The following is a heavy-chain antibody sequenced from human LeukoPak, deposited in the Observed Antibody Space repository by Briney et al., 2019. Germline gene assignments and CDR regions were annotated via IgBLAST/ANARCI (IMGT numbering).Heavy chain of an antibody. V-gene: IGHV4-59*01. CDR1: GGSISSYY. Sequence: PSETLSLTCTVSGGSISSYYWSWIRQPPGKGLEWIGYIYYSGSTNYNPSLKSRVTISVDTSKNQFSLKLSSVTAADMAVYYCARDWYSSGWYSIDYWGQGTLVTVSS. CDR3: ARDWYSSGWYSIDY. CDR2: IYYSGST. D-gene: IGHD6-19*01. J-gene: IGHJ4*02.